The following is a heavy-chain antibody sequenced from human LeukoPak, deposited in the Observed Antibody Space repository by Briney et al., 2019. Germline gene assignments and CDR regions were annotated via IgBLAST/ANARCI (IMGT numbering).Heavy chain of an antibody. CDR3: AEGGYSSGWYGDH. J-gene: IGHJ4*02. CDR1: GFTFDDYG. CDR2: ISWDSGTV. V-gene: IGHV3-9*01. Sequence: SLRLSCEASGFTFDDYGMHWVRQAPGKGLEWVSGISWDSGTVVYADSVRGRFTISRDNAKNSVYLQMNSLKAEDTALYYCAEGGYSSGWYGDHWGQGTLVTVSS. D-gene: IGHD6-19*01.